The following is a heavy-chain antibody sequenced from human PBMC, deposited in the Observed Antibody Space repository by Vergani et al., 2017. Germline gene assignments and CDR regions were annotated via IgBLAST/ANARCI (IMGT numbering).Heavy chain of an antibody. V-gene: IGHV3-23*01. CDR2: ISGSGGCT. J-gene: IGHJ1*01. CDR3: AKSSGSYYPVRS. D-gene: IGHD1-26*01. CDR1: GFTFSSYA. Sequence: EVQLLESGGGLVQPGGSLRLSCAASGFTFSSYAMSWVRQAPGKGLDWDSAISGSGGCTYYADSVKGRFTISRDNSKNTLYLQMNSLRAEDTAVSYCAKSSGSYYPVRSWGQGTLVIVSS.